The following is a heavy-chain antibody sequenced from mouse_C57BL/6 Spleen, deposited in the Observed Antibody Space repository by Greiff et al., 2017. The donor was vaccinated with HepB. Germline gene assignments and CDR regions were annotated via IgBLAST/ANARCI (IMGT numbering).Heavy chain of an antibody. J-gene: IGHJ3*01. V-gene: IGHV1-15*01. CDR1: GYTFTDYE. Sequence: QVQLQHSGAELVRPGASVTLSCKASGYTFTDYEMHWVKQTPVHGLEWIGAIDPETGGTAYNQKFKGKAILTADKSSSTAYMELRSLTSEDSAVYYCTRPYYYGSSWFAYWGQGTLVTVSA. CDR3: TRPYYYGSSWFAY. D-gene: IGHD1-1*01. CDR2: IDPETGGT.